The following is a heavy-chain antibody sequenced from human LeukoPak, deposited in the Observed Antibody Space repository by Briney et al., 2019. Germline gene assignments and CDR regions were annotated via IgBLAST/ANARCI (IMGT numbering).Heavy chain of an antibody. CDR2: IYTSGST. CDR1: GGSISSYY. CDR3: AREWELLRVFDYYYYMDV. Sequence: SETLSLTCTVSGGSISSYYWSWIRQPAGKGLEWIGRIYTSGSTNYNPSLKSRVTMSVDTSKNQFSLKLSSVTAADTAVYYCAREWELLRVFDYYYYMDVWGQGTLVTVSS. V-gene: IGHV4-4*07. D-gene: IGHD1-26*01. J-gene: IGHJ6*03.